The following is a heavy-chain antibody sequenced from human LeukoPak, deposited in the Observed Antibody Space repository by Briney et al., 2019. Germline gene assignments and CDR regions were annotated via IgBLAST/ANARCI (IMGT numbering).Heavy chain of an antibody. CDR1: GYSFTSYW. Sequence: GESPKISCKGSGYSFTSYWIGWVRQMPGKGLDWMGIIYPGDSDTRYSPSFQGQVTISADKSISTAYLQWSSLKASDTAMYYCATTSSSWNYYYYYGMDVWGQGTTVTVSS. CDR2: IYPGDSDT. J-gene: IGHJ6*02. CDR3: ATTSSSWNYYYYYGMDV. D-gene: IGHD6-13*01. V-gene: IGHV5-51*01.